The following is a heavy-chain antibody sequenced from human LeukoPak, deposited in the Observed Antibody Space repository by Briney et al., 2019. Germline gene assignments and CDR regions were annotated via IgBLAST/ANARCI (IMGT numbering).Heavy chain of an antibody. CDR3: ARGSGSFDY. CDR1: GGSISRYY. D-gene: IGHD3-10*01. J-gene: IGHJ4*02. CDR2: IYYRGST. Sequence: NPSETLSLTCTVSGGSISRYYWSCIRQPPGKGLEWIGYIYYRGSTSYNPSLKRRVTISVDTSKIQFSLKLSSVTAADPAVYYCARGSGSFDYWGQGTLVTVSS. V-gene: IGHV4-59*01.